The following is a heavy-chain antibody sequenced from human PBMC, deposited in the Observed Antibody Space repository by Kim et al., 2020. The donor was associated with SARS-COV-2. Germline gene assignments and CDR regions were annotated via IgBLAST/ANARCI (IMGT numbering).Heavy chain of an antibody. J-gene: IGHJ4*02. V-gene: IGHV4-4*02. Sequence: TNCNPSLKSRVIMSVDNSKNQFSLMLRSVTAADTAVYYCATSTGWYRLDYWGQGTPVTVSS. CDR3: ATSTGWYRLDY. CDR2: T. D-gene: IGHD6-13*01.